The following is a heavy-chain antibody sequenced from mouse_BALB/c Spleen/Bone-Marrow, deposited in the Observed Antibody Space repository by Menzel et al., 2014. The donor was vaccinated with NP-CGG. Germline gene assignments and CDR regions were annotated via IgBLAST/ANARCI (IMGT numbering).Heavy chain of an antibody. CDR1: GFNIKDTY. D-gene: IGHD2-4*01. CDR2: IDPANGNT. Sequence: VQVQQSGAELVKPGASVTLSCTGSGFNIKDTYMHWVKQRPEQGLEWIGRIDPANGNTKYDPKFQGKATITADTSSNTAYLQLSSLTSEDTAVYYCANYDYGWYFDVWGAGTTVTVSS. CDR3: ANYDYGWYFDV. J-gene: IGHJ1*01. V-gene: IGHV14-3*02.